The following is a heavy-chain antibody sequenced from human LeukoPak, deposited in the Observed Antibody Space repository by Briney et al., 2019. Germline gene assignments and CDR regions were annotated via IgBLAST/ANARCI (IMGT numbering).Heavy chain of an antibody. Sequence: GESLKISCKGSGYSFTSYWIGWVRQMPGKSLEWMGIIYPGDSDTRYSPSFQGQVTISADKSISTAYLQWIRLKAPDTAMYYCARHGPGVKGAFDIWGQGTMVTVSS. CDR3: ARHGPGVKGAFDI. CDR2: IYPGDSDT. V-gene: IGHV5-51*01. J-gene: IGHJ3*02. D-gene: IGHD3-10*01. CDR1: GYSFTSYW.